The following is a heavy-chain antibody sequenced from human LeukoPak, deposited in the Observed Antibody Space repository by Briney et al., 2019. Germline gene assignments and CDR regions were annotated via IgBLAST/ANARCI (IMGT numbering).Heavy chain of an antibody. CDR2: ISGSGSAI. Sequence: GGSLRLSCAASGLTFSDYYMSWVRQAPGKGLEWVSYISGSGSAIYYADSVKGRFTISRDNAKNSLYLQMNSLRAEDTAVYYCARDRSSHYYDSSGGDAFDIWGQGTMVTVSS. CDR1: GLTFSDYY. CDR3: ARDRSSHYYDSSGGDAFDI. J-gene: IGHJ3*02. D-gene: IGHD3-22*01. V-gene: IGHV3-11*04.